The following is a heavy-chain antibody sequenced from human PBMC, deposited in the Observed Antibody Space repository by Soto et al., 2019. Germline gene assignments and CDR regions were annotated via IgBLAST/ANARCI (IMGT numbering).Heavy chain of an antibody. CDR3: ARNKGDPGLWFGELFYYYYGMDV. Sequence: HPGGSLRLSCAASGFTVSSNYMSWVRQAPGKGLEWVSVIYSGGSTYYADSVKGRFTISRDNSKNTLYLQMNSLRAEDTAVYYCARNKGDPGLWFGELFYYYYGMDVWGQGTTVTVSS. J-gene: IGHJ6*02. CDR1: GFTVSSNY. D-gene: IGHD3-10*01. V-gene: IGHV3-53*01. CDR2: IYSGGST.